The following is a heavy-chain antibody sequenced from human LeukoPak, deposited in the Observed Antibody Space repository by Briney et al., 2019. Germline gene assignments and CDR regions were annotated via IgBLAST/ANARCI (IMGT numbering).Heavy chain of an antibody. D-gene: IGHD3-3*01. CDR1: GGSISSYY. CDR2: IYTSGST. CDR3: ARASYDFWSGSTLDYYYMDV. V-gene: IGHV4-4*07. Sequence: SETLSLTCTVSGGSISSYYWSWIRQPAGKGLEWIGRIYTSGSTNYNPSLKSRVTMSVDTSKNQFSLKLSSVTAADTAVYYCARASYDFWSGSTLDYYYMDVWGKGTTVTVSS. J-gene: IGHJ6*03.